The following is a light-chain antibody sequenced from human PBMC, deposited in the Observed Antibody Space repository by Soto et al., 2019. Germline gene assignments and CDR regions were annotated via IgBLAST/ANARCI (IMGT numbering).Light chain of an antibody. CDR1: QTTNNY. Sequence: IQITQSPPSLSASVGDRVPINRRASQTTNNYLNWYQLKPGKAPKLLIYAASTLQSGVPSRFSGSGSGTDFTLTISCLQSEDFATYYCQQFYSYPRTFGQGTKVDIK. CDR2: AAS. CDR3: QQFYSYPRT. V-gene: IGKV1-39*01. J-gene: IGKJ1*01.